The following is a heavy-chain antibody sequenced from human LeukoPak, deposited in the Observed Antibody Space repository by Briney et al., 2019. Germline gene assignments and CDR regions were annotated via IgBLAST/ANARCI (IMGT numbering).Heavy chain of an antibody. CDR1: GFTFSNYG. Sequence: GGSLRLSCAASGFTFSNYGMHWVRQAPGKGLEWVALLVYVGFYKYYADSVKGRFTISREDSRNTLYLQLSSLRAEDAAVYYCAKDLITMVRGSPMDVWGQGTTVPVSS. CDR2: LVYVGFYK. V-gene: IGHV3-30*18. J-gene: IGHJ6*02. D-gene: IGHD3-10*01. CDR3: AKDLITMVRGSPMDV.